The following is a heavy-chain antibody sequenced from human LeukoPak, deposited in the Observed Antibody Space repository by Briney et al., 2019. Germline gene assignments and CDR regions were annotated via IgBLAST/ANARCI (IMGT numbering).Heavy chain of an antibody. Sequence: ASVRVSCEASGYTFTDHYIHWVRQAPGQGLEWMGWINPNSAGTMYAQRFQGSVTMTRDTFITTAYMEVSRLSSDDTAVYYCARGLRYGLDVWGQGPRSPSP. CDR2: INPNSAGT. J-gene: IGHJ6*02. CDR3: ARGLRYGLDV. V-gene: IGHV1-2*02. CDR1: GYTFTDHY.